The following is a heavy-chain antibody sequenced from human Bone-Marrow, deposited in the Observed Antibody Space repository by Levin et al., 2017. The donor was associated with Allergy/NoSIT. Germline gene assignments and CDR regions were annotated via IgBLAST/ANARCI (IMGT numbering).Heavy chain of an antibody. Sequence: PGGSLRLSCAGSGITLKNVWMSWVRQAPGKGLEWVGQIKSETDGGTRDYAAPVKGRFTISRHEPKNTVYLQMKNLKREDTAVYYCATADPSIKSSSCNGLDLWAPGTAVTVSS. CDR1: GITLKNVW. D-gene: IGHD2/OR15-2a*01. J-gene: IGHJ6*02. CDR2: IKSETDGGTR. V-gene: IGHV3-15*01. CDR3: ATADPSIKSSSCNGLDL.